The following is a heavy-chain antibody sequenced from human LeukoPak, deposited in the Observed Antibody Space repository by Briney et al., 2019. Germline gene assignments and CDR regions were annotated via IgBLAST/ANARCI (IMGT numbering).Heavy chain of an antibody. Sequence: GASVKVCCKASGCTFTSYAISWVRQAPGQGLEWMGWISAYSGNTNYAQKLQGRVTMTTDTSTSTAYMELRSLRSDDTAVYYCARRSMVRGLGYYGMDVWGKGTTVTVSS. CDR1: GCTFTSYA. D-gene: IGHD3-10*01. J-gene: IGHJ6*04. V-gene: IGHV1-18*04. CDR3: ARRSMVRGLGYYGMDV. CDR2: ISAYSGNT.